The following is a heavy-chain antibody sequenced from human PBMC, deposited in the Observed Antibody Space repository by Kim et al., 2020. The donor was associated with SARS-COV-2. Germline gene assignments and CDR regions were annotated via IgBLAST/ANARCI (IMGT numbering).Heavy chain of an antibody. CDR3: ARGGVVYDY. Sequence: STYSADSVQGRFTSSRDKSKNTLYLQMNSLRAEDTAGYYCARGGVVYDYWGQGTLVTVSS. V-gene: IGHV3-53*01. D-gene: IGHD2-15*01. CDR2: ST. J-gene: IGHJ4*02.